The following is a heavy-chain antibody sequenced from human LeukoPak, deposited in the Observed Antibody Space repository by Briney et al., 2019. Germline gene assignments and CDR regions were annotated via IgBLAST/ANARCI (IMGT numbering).Heavy chain of an antibody. V-gene: IGHV1-69*10. D-gene: IGHD6-13*01. CDR1: GGTFSSYA. CDR3: ASRDIIAAAGIYYYYYGMDV. CDR2: IIPILGIA. Sequence: SVTVSCKASGGTFSSYAISWVRQAPGQGLEWMGRIIPILGIANYAQKFQGRVTITADKSTSTAYMELSSLRSEDTAVYYCASRDIIAAAGIYYYYYGMDVWGQGTTVTVSS. J-gene: IGHJ6*02.